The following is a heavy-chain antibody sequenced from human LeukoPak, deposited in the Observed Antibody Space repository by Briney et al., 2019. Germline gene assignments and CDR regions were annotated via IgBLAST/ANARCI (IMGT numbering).Heavy chain of an antibody. Sequence: SETLSLTCTVSGGSISSYYWSWIRQPPGKGLEWIEYIYYSGSTNYNTSLKSRVTISVDTSKNQFSLKLSSVTAADTAVYYCARSSRGLALEFDYWGQGTLVTVSS. D-gene: IGHD1-1*01. J-gene: IGHJ4*02. CDR3: ARSSRGLALEFDY. CDR1: GGSISSYY. CDR2: IYYSGST. V-gene: IGHV4-59*01.